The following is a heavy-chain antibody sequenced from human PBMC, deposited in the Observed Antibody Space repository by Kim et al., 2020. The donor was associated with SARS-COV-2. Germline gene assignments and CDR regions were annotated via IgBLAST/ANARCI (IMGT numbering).Heavy chain of an antibody. Sequence: STYYNPSLKSRVTISVDTSKNQFSLKLSSVTAADTAVYYCARSGPRAFDIWGQGTMVTVSS. V-gene: IGHV4-31*02. CDR2: ST. CDR3: ARSGPRAFDI. D-gene: IGHD2-15*01. J-gene: IGHJ3*02.